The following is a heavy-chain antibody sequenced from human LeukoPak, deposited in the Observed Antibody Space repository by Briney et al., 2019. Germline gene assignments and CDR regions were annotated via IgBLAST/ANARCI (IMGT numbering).Heavy chain of an antibody. D-gene: IGHD3-10*01. V-gene: IGHV3-30-3*01. CDR1: GFTFSSYA. CDR3: AKVNYGSGSYCFDY. CDR2: IPYDGSNK. Sequence: GGSLRLSCAASGFTFSSYAMHWVRQAPGKGLEWVAVIPYDGSNKYYADSVKGRFTISRDNSKNTLYLQMNSLRAEDTAVYYCAKVNYGSGSYCFDYWGQGTLVTVSS. J-gene: IGHJ4*02.